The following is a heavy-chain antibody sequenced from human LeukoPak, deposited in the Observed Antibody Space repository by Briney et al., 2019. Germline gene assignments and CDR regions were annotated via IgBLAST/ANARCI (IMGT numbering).Heavy chain of an antibody. Sequence: GGSLRLSCAASGFTFSSYEMNWVRQAPGKGLEWVSYISSSGSTIYYADSVKGRFTISRDNSKNTLYLQMNSLRAEDTAIYYCAKGGSLSGYAPLDYWGQGTLVTVSS. D-gene: IGHD5-12*01. CDR3: AKGGSLSGYAPLDY. J-gene: IGHJ4*02. V-gene: IGHV3-48*03. CDR2: ISSSGSTI. CDR1: GFTFSSYE.